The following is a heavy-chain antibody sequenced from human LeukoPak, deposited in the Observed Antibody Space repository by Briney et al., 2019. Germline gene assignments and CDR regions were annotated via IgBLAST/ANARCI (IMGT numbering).Heavy chain of an antibody. CDR1: GFTFSSYG. J-gene: IGHJ4*02. CDR2: ISYDGSNK. D-gene: IGHD6-13*01. V-gene: IGHV3-30*03. CDR3: ASDQGSTWHFDY. Sequence: GRSLRLSCAASGFTFSSYGMHWVRQAPGKGLEWVAVISYDGSNKYHADSVKGRFTISRDNSKNTLYLQMNSLRAEDTAVYYCASDQGSTWHFDYWGQGTLVTVSS.